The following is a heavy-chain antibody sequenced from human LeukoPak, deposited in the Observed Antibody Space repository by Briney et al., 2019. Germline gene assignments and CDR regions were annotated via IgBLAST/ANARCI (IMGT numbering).Heavy chain of an antibody. J-gene: IGHJ6*02. CDR3: ARRGGQGLGMDV. V-gene: IGHV3-74*01. CDR1: GFTFSSYW. CDR2: INSDGSST. Sequence: PGASMIPSCASSGFTFSSYWMHWVRQAPGKGLVWVSLINSDGSSTTYADSVKGRFTISSDNANNTLYLQINSLRAEDRAVYYCARRGGQGLGMDVWGQGTTVTVSS.